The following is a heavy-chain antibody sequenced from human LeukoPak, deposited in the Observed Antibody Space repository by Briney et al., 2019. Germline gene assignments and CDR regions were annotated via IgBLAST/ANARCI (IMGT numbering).Heavy chain of an antibody. CDR2: ISSSSSYI. V-gene: IGHV3-21*01. CDR3: ARDLGIAAAGGY. CDR1: GFTFSSYS. D-gene: IGHD6-13*01. J-gene: IGHJ4*02. Sequence: PGGSLRLSCAASGFTFSSYSMNWVRQAPGKGPEWVSSISSSSSYIYYADSVKGRFTISRDNAKNSLYLQMNSLRAEDTAVYYCARDLGIAAAGGYWGQGTLVTVSS.